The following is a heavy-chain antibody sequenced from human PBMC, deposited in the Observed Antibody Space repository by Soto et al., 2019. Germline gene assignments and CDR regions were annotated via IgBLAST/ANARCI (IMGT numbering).Heavy chain of an antibody. J-gene: IGHJ5*01. CDR1: GDSVKSVGYY. D-gene: IGHD6-25*01. CDR3: GRGVSSGWNPTRVDT. Sequence: QVHLQESAPGLVKPSETLSLTCSVSGDSVKSVGYYWTWIRQPPGKGFEWLGDVSTPGTSRFNTSLRGRLTFSADASSNTFSLTLTSVTAADTAVYFCGRGVSSGWNPTRVDTWGHGYLV. V-gene: IGHV4-31*03. CDR2: VSTPGTS.